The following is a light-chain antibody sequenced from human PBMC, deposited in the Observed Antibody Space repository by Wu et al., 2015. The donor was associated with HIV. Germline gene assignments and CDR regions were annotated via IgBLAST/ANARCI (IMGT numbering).Light chain of an antibody. CDR1: QSVSSY. Sequence: DIQMTQSPSSLSASVGDRVTISCRASQSVSSYLNWYQRKPGKAPKLLIYAVSDLQSGVPSRFSGGRSGTDFTLTISSLQPEDFATYYCQQSYSAPRTFGPGTKVDIK. J-gene: IGKJ3*01. CDR3: QQSYSAPRT. V-gene: IGKV1-39*01. CDR2: AVS.